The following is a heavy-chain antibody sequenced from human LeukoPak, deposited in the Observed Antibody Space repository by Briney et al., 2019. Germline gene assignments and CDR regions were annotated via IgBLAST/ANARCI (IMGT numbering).Heavy chain of an antibody. J-gene: IGHJ5*02. V-gene: IGHV1-2*02. CDR2: INPNSGGT. CDR1: GYTFTGYY. D-gene: IGHD5-18*01. Sequence: GASVKVSCKASGYTFTGYYMHWARQAPGQGLEWMGWINPNSGGTNYAQKFQGRVTMTRDTSISTAYMELSRLRSDDTAVYYCAREEGGIQLWFRNWFDPWGQGTLVTVSS. CDR3: AREEGGIQLWFRNWFDP.